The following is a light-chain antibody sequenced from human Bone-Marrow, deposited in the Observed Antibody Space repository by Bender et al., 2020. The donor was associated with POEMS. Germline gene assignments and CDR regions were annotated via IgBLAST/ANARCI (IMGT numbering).Light chain of an antibody. CDR2: AVN. J-gene: IGLJ2*01. CDR1: HRDIGGYDY. Sequence: HSALTQPASVPGSPGQSITISCTGTHRDIGGYDYVSRYQQQPGKAPQLIIYAVNKRPSGVPDRFSGSKSGNTASLTVSGLQAEDEADYYCSSYAGSDNFVVFGGGTKLAVL. CDR3: SSYAGSDNFVV. V-gene: IGLV2-8*01.